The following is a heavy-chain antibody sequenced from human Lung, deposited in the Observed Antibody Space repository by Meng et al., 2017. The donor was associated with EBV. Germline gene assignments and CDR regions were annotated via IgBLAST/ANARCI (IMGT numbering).Heavy chain of an antibody. J-gene: IGHJ4*02. CDR2: ISYDGSNK. V-gene: IGHV3-30*18. D-gene: IGHD3-9*01. CDR1: GFTFSSYG. Sequence: QVQLVESGGGVVQPGRSLRLSCAASGFTFSSYGMHWVRQAPGKGLEWVAVISYDGSNKYYADSVKGRFTISRDNSKNTLYLQMNSLRAEDTAVYYCAKERTAFDWTPYYWGQGTLVTVSS. CDR3: AKERTAFDWTPYY.